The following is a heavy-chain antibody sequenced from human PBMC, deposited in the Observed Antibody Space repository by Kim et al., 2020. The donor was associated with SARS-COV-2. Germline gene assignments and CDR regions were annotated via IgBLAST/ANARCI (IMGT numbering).Heavy chain of an antibody. CDR1: GGSFSGYY. D-gene: IGHD3-22*01. J-gene: IGHJ4*02. CDR2: INHSGST. Sequence: SETLSLTCAVYGGSFSGYYWSWIRQPPGKGLEWIGEINHSGSTNYNPSLKSRVTISVDTSKNQFSLKLSSVTAADTAVYYCARGGDYYDSSGYYRINFDYWGQGTLVTVSS. CDR3: ARGGDYYDSSGYYRINFDY. V-gene: IGHV4-34*01.